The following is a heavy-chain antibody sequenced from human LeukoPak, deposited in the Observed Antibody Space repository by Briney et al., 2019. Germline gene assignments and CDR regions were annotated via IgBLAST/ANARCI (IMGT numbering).Heavy chain of an antibody. D-gene: IGHD6-13*01. CDR1: GFTFSSHA. CDR2: IGTGTTNT. Sequence: GGSLRLSCEASGFTFSSHAMSWVRQAPGKGLEWVSVIGTGTTNTYYADSVKGRFTISRDNSKNTVYLQMSSLRPEDTAVYYCAKRVAAAGRTYYFDYWGRGTLVIVSS. J-gene: IGHJ4*02. V-gene: IGHV3-23*01. CDR3: AKRVAAAGRTYYFDY.